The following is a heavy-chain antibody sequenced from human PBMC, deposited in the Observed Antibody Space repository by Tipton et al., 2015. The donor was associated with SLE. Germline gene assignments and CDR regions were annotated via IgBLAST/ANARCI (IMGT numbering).Heavy chain of an antibody. J-gene: IGHJ4*02. CDR3: ARGWGRWPYYFDY. CDR1: GGSISSYY. Sequence: LRLSCTVSGGSISSYYWSWIRQPPGKGLEWIGYIYYSGSINYNPSLKSRVTISVDTSKNQFSLKLSSVTAADTAVYYCARGWGRWPYYFDYWGQGTLVTVSS. CDR2: IYYSGSI. D-gene: IGHD1-26*01. V-gene: IGHV4-59*01.